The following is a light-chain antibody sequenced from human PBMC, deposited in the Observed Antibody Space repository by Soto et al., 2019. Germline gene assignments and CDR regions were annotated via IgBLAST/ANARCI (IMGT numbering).Light chain of an antibody. J-gene: IGKJ4*01. V-gene: IGKV1-39*01. CDR2: AAS. CDR1: QSIKF. Sequence: DIQMTQSPSSLSASVGARVTMTCRASQSIKFLNWYQQIPGRAPKLLISAASILQSGVPSRFSGSGSGTDFSLTINTLQREDVATYYCQQSDNAPITFGGGTKVEIK. CDR3: QQSDNAPIT.